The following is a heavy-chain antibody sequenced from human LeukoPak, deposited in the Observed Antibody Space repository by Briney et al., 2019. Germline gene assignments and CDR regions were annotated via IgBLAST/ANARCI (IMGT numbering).Heavy chain of an antibody. D-gene: IGHD2-2*01. CDR2: ISSYGGST. Sequence: PGGSLRLSCSASGFTFSSYAMHRVRQAPGKGLEYVSGISSYGGSTYYADSVKGRFTISRDNSKNTLFLQMSSLRAEDTAVYYCVSGFCSSTSCYFDYWGQGTLVTVSS. V-gene: IGHV3-64D*06. J-gene: IGHJ4*02. CDR3: VSGFCSSTSCYFDY. CDR1: GFTFSSYA.